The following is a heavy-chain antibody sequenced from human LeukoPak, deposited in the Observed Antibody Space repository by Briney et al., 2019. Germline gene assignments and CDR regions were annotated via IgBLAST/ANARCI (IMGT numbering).Heavy chain of an antibody. V-gene: IGHV4-59*01. J-gene: IGHJ4*02. CDR1: GGSISSYY. CDR3: ARSPNFDWLSSPPRYFDY. CDR2: IYYSGST. Sequence: PSETLSLTCTVSGGSISSYYWSWIRQPSGKGLEWIGYIYYSGSTNYNPSLKSRVTISVDTSKNQFSLKLSSVTAADTAVYYCARSPNFDWLSSPPRYFDYWGQGTLVTVSS. D-gene: IGHD3-9*01.